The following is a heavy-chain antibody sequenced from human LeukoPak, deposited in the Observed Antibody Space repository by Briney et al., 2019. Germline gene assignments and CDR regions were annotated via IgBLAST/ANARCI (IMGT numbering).Heavy chain of an antibody. D-gene: IGHD3-22*01. V-gene: IGHV4-4*09. J-gene: IGHJ6*03. Sequence: SETLSLTCTVSGGSISSYYWSWIRQPPGKGLEWIGYIYISGSTNYNPSLKSRVTISVDTSKNQFSLKLSSVTAADTAVYYCARHRNYYDSSGYYYYYYMDVWGKGTTVTVSS. CDR2: IYISGST. CDR3: ARHRNYYDSSGYYYYYYMDV. CDR1: GGSISSYY.